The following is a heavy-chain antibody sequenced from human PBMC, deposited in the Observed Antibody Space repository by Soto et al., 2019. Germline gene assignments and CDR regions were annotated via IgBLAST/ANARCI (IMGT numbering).Heavy chain of an antibody. CDR3: ARVSGIYYYGMDV. CDR1: GGSFSGYY. Sequence: SETLSLTCAVYGGSFSGYYWNWIRQPPGKGLEWIGEINHSRSTNYNPSLKSRVTISVDTSKNQFSLKLSSVTAADTAVYYCARVSGIYYYGMDVWGQGTTVTVS. D-gene: IGHD3-10*01. V-gene: IGHV4-34*01. J-gene: IGHJ6*02. CDR2: INHSRST.